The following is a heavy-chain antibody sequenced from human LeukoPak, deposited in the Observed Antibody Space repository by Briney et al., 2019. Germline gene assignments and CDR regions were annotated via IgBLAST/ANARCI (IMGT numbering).Heavy chain of an antibody. J-gene: IGHJ3*02. CDR1: GGSFSGYY. Sequence: PSETLSLTCAVYGGSFSGYYWGWIRQPPGKGLEWIGEINHSGCTNYNPSLKSRVTISVDTSKNQFSLKLSSVTAADTAVYYCARLLGGRLTTVTTRALYAFDIWGQGTMVTVSS. V-gene: IGHV4-34*01. CDR3: ARLLGGRLTTVTTRALYAFDI. CDR2: INHSGCT. D-gene: IGHD4-17*01.